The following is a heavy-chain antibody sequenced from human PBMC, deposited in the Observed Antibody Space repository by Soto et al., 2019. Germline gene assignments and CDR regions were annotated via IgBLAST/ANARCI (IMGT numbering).Heavy chain of an antibody. D-gene: IGHD3-3*01. V-gene: IGHV1-69*06. CDR2: IIPIFGTA. J-gene: IGHJ5*02. CDR1: GGTFSRYA. CDR3: ARTSYYDFWSGYSNWFDP. Sequence: SDKVSCKGSGGTFSRYAISWVRQAPVQGLEWMGGIIPIFGTANYAQKFQGRVTITADKSTSTAYMELSSLRSEDTAVYYCARTSYYDFWSGYSNWFDPWGQGTLVTVYS.